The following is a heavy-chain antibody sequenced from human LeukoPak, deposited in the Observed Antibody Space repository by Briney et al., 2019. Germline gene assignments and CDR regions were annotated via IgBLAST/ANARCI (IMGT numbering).Heavy chain of an antibody. J-gene: IGHJ4*02. CDR1: GFTFSSYA. D-gene: IGHD5-24*01. CDR2: ISYDGSNK. CDR3: ARDRRDGYNEIDY. V-gene: IGHV3-30*04. Sequence: GRSLRLSCAASGFTFSSYAMHWVRQAPGKGLEWVAVISYDGSNKYYADSVKGRFTISRDNSKNTLYLQMNSLRAEDTAVYYCARDRRDGYNEIDYWGQGTLVTVSS.